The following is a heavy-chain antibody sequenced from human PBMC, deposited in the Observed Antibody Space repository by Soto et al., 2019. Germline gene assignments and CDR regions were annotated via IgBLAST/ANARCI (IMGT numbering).Heavy chain of an antibody. Sequence: ASVKVSCKTSGYTFTGNYMHWVRQAPGQGLEWMALINPTNGGTNYAQKFQGRVTMTWDTSIRTAYMELSRLTSDDTAMYYCARGYCSSTGCTHYFDYWGQGTLVTVSS. CDR1: GYTFTGNY. J-gene: IGHJ4*02. CDR3: ARGYCSSTGCTHYFDY. V-gene: IGHV1-2*02. CDR2: INPTNGGT. D-gene: IGHD2-2*01.